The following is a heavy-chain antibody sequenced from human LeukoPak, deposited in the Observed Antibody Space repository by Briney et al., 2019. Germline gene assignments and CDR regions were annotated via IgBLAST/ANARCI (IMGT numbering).Heavy chain of an antibody. D-gene: IGHD3-10*01. CDR2: IRPDGSEK. CDR3: ARERMYSGSGSTYPYYDY. J-gene: IGHJ4*02. CDR1: GFTFSSYW. Sequence: GGSLRLSCAASGFTFSSYWMSWVRQSPGKGLEWVTNIRPDGSEKYFMDSVKGRFTISRDNAKNALYLEMNSLRAEDTAEYFCARERMYSGSGSTYPYYDYWGQGTLVTVSS. V-gene: IGHV3-7*01.